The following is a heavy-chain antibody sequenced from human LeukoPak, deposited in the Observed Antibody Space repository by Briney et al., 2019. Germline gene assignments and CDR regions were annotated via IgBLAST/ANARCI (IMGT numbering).Heavy chain of an antibody. V-gene: IGHV3-53*01. CDR3: ARRAGAYSHPYDY. J-gene: IGHJ4*02. CDR2: IYSDNT. CDR1: GFTVSSNS. Sequence: PGGSLRLSCTVSGFTVSSNSMSWVRQAPGKGLEWVSFIYSDNTHYSDSVKGRFTISRDNSKNTLYPQMNSLRAEDTAVYYCARRAGAYSHPYDYRGQGTLVTVSS. D-gene: IGHD4/OR15-4a*01.